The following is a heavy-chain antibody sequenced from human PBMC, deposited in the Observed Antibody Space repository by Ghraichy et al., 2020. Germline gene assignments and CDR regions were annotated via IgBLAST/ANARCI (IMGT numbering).Heavy chain of an antibody. Sequence: GSLRLSCAASGFTFSSYAMNWVRLAPGKGLEWVSAIFSSGSVTYYTESVKGRFTISRDNSRNTLYLQMNSLRAEDTAIYYCARSRLGDYWGQGAQVTVSS. J-gene: IGHJ4*02. CDR3: ARSRLGDY. V-gene: IGHV3-23*05. CDR2: IFSSGSVT. D-gene: IGHD3-16*01. CDR1: GFTFSSYA.